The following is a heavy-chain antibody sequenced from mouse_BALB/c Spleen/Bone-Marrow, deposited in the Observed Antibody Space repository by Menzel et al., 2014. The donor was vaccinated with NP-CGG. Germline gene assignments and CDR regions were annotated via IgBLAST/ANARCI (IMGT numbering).Heavy chain of an antibody. D-gene: IGHD2-4*01. CDR1: GYAFSNYG. CDR2: IYPGDGDT. J-gene: IGHJ4*01. Sequence: VQLQQSGAELVRPGSSVKISCKASGYAFSNYGMNWVKQRPGQGLEWIGQIYPGDGDTNYNGKFKGRVTLTADKSSSTAYMQLSSLTSEDSAVYFCASVYDYGRGYAMDYWGQRTSVTVSS. V-gene: IGHV1-80*01. CDR3: ASVYDYGRGYAMDY.